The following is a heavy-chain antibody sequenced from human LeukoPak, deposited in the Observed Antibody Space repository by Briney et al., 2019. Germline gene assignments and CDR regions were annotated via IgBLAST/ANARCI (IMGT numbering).Heavy chain of an antibody. J-gene: IGHJ4*02. CDR3: AKDRVRYYDSSGYKPPTFDY. Sequence: GGSLRLSCAASGFTFSSYGMSWVRQAPGKGLEWVSAISGSGGSTYYADSVKGRFTISRDNSKNTLYLQMNSLRAEDTAVYYCAKDRVRYYDSSGYKPPTFDYWGQGTLVTVSS. CDR2: ISGSGGST. D-gene: IGHD3-22*01. CDR1: GFTFSSYG. V-gene: IGHV3-23*01.